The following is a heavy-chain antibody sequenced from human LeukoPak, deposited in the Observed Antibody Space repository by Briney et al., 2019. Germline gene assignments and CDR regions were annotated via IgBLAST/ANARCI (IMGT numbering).Heavy chain of an antibody. Sequence: GGSLRLSCAASGFTFDDYGMSWVRQAPGKGLEWVSGINWNGGSTGYADSVKGRFTISRDNAKTSLYLQMNSLRAEDTALYYCARGLNYYDSSGYADYWGQGTLVTVSS. D-gene: IGHD3-22*01. V-gene: IGHV3-20*04. CDR1: GFTFDDYG. CDR3: ARGLNYYDSSGYADY. J-gene: IGHJ4*02. CDR2: INWNGGST.